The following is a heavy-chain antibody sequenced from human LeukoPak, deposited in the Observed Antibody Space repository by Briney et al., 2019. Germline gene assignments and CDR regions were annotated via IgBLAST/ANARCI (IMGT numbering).Heavy chain of an antibody. V-gene: IGHV3-7*04. CDR2: INHDGRET. CDR3: AKDLPAAYFDY. J-gene: IGHJ4*02. CDR1: GFNFRYFW. D-gene: IGHD2-2*01. Sequence: PGGSLRLSCLGSGFNFRYFWMSWVRQAPGKGLEWVANINHDGRETYYADSVKGRFIISRDNAKDSLYLQMNSLRAEDTAVYHCAKDLPAAYFDYWGQGTLVTVSS.